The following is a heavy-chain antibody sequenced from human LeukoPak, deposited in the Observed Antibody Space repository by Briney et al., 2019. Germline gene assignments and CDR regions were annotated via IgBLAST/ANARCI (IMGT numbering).Heavy chain of an antibody. CDR1: GLTFSNAW. Sequence: GGSLRLSCAASGLTFSNAWMSWVRQAPGKGMEWVGRIKSKTDGGTTDYAAPVKGRFTISRDDSKNTLYLQMNSLKTEDTAVYYCTTEYCSGGSCNFDYWGQGTLVTVSS. D-gene: IGHD2-15*01. CDR3: TTEYCSGGSCNFDY. V-gene: IGHV3-15*01. J-gene: IGHJ4*02. CDR2: IKSKTDGGTT.